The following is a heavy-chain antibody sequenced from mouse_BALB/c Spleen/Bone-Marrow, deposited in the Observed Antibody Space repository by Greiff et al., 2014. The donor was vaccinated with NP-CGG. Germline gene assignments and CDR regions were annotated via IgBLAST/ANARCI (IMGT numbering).Heavy chain of an antibody. D-gene: IGHD4-1*01. Sequence: EVQLVESGGGLVKPGGSLKLSCAASAFTFSDYYMFWVRQTPEKRLEWVATISDDGGNTYYRDSVKGRFTISKDNAKNKLNLQMSSLKSEDTATYHCARETGPRAMDYWGQGTSVTVSS. CDR2: ISDDGGNT. CDR1: AFTFSDYY. J-gene: IGHJ4*01. V-gene: IGHV5-4*02. CDR3: ARETGPRAMDY.